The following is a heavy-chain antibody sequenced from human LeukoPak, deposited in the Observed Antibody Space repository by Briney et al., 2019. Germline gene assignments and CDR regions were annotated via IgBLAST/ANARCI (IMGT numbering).Heavy chain of an antibody. Sequence: GGSLRLSCAASGFSVSSNYMNWVRQAPGKGLEWVSAIYTGGTTYYADSVKGRFTISRDNSKNTLYLQMNSLRAEDSAVYFCARDKLGSGYSSDFDYWGQGTLVTVSS. CDR1: GFSVSSNY. CDR3: ARDKLGSGYSSDFDY. CDR2: IYTGGTT. D-gene: IGHD6-19*01. J-gene: IGHJ4*02. V-gene: IGHV3-66*02.